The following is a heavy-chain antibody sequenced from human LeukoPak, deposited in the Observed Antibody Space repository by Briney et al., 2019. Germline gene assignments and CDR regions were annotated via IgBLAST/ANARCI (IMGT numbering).Heavy chain of an antibody. CDR3: ARDRDSSGWQQIDFDY. V-gene: IGHV3-48*03. J-gene: IGHJ4*02. CDR2: ISSSGSTI. D-gene: IGHD6-19*01. Sequence: GGSLRLSCAASGFTFSSYEMNWVRQAPGKGLEWVSYISSSGSTIYYADSVKGRFTIPRDNAKNSLYLQMNSLRAEDTALYYCARDRDSSGWQQIDFDYWGQGTLVTVSS. CDR1: GFTFSSYE.